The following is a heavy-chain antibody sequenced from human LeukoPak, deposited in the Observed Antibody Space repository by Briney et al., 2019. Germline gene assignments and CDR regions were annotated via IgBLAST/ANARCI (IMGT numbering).Heavy chain of an antibody. J-gene: IGHJ4*02. CDR2: ILYTGNT. V-gene: IGHV4-39*01. CDR3: SRHVNTFDY. CDR1: GGSISSRNHY. Sequence: SEALSLTCSVSGGSISSRNHYWGWIRPRPGKGLEWIGSILYTGNTYYNPSLRSRLTMSVDTSKNHFSLNPTSVAAADMAVYYCSRHVNTFDYWGQGALVTVSS.